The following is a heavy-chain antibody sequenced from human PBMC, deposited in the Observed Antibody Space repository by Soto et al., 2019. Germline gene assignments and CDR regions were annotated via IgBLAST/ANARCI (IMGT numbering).Heavy chain of an antibody. Sequence: ASVKVSCKVSGYTLTELSMHWVRQAPGKGLEWMGGFDPEDGETIYAQKFQGRVTMTEDTSTDTAYMELSSLRSEDTAVYYCATVTAARRQPDAFDIWGQGTMVTVSS. CDR2: FDPEDGET. D-gene: IGHD6-6*01. CDR1: GYTLTELS. V-gene: IGHV1-24*01. CDR3: ATVTAARRQPDAFDI. J-gene: IGHJ3*02.